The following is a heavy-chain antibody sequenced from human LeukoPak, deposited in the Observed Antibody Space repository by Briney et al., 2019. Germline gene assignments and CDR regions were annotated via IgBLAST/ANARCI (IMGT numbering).Heavy chain of an antibody. V-gene: IGHV1-24*01. CDR3: ATSNGYSYGTSN. CDR1: GYTLTELS. J-gene: IGHJ4*02. Sequence: AASVKVSCKVSGYTLTELSMHWVRQAPGKGLEWMGGFDPEDGETIYAQKFQGRVTMTEDTSTDTAYMELSSLRSKDTAVYYCATSNGYSYGTSNWGQGTLVTVSS. CDR2: FDPEDGET. D-gene: IGHD5-18*01.